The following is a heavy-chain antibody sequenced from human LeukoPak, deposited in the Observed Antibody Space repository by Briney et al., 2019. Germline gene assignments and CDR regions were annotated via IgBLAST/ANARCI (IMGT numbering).Heavy chain of an antibody. CDR2: ISSSGSTI. CDR1: GFTFSSYE. D-gene: IGHD5-12*01. V-gene: IGHV3-48*03. CDR3: ASEDIVATRIPFDY. Sequence: GGSLRLSCAASGFTFSSYEMNWVRQAPGKGLEWVSYISSSGSTIYYADSVKGRFTISRDNAKNSLYLQMNSLRAEDTAVYYCASEDIVATRIPFDYWSQGTLVTVSS. J-gene: IGHJ4*02.